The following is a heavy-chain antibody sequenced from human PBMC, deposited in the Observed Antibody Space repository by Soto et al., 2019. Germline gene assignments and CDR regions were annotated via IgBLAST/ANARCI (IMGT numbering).Heavy chain of an antibody. CDR1: GGSISSYY. V-gene: IGHV4-59*08. CDR3: ARHGDIVVVPAARAYYYYYMDV. D-gene: IGHD2-2*01. CDR2: IYYSGST. Sequence: PSETLSLTCTVSGGSISSYYWSWIRQPPGKGLEWIGYIYYSGSTNYNPSLKSRVTISVDTSKNQFSLKLSSVTAADTAVYYCARHGDIVVVPAARAYYYYYMDVWGKGTTVTVSS. J-gene: IGHJ6*03.